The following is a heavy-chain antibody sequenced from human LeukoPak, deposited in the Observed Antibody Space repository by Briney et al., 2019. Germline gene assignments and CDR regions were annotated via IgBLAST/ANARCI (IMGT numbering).Heavy chain of an antibody. J-gene: IGHJ4*02. V-gene: IGHV1-18*01. CDR3: ARDSTSDYGGNSGLDY. CDR1: GYTFTSYG. Sequence: ASVKVSCKASGYTFTSYGISWVRQAPGQGLEWMRWISAYNGNTNYAQKLQGRVTMTTDTSTSTAYMELRSLRSDDTAVYYCARDSTSDYGGNSGLDYWGRGTLVTVSS. CDR2: ISAYNGNT. D-gene: IGHD4-23*01.